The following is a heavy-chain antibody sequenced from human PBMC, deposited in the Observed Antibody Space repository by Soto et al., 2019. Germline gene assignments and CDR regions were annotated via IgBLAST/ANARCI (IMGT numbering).Heavy chain of an antibody. CDR3: AKDILATGTSHVFDY. J-gene: IGHJ4*02. V-gene: IGHV3-9*01. Sequence: GGSLRLSCAASGFTFDDYAMHWVRQAPGKGLEWVSGISWNSGSIGYADSVKGRFTISRDNAKNSLYLQMNSLRAEDTALYYCAKDILATGTSHVFDYWGQGTLVTVSS. CDR2: ISWNSGSI. D-gene: IGHD1-1*01. CDR1: GFTFDDYA.